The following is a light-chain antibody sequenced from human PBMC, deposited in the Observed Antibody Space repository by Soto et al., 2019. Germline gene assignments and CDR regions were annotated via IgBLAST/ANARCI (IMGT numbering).Light chain of an antibody. V-gene: IGKV3-11*01. Sequence: EIVLTQSPATLSLSPGERATLSCRASQSVSSYLAWYQQKPGQAPRLLIYDASNRATGIPARFSGSGSGTDFTLTISILEPEDFAVYYCQQRSSTFGGGTKVEIK. CDR3: QQRSST. CDR2: DAS. CDR1: QSVSSY. J-gene: IGKJ4*01.